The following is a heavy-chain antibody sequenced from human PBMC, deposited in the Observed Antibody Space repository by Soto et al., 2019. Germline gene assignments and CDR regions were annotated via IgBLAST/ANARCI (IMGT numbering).Heavy chain of an antibody. J-gene: IGHJ4*02. Sequence: SETLSLTCSVSSGSISTSGYYWGWIRQPPGTGLEWIGGISYSGSTYYNPSLKSRLTISVDTSKNHFSLKLTSVTAADTAVYFCARRGSRLSVAVAAFDYWSQGTLVTVSS. V-gene: IGHV4-39*02. CDR1: SGSISTSGYY. D-gene: IGHD6-19*01. CDR2: ISYSGST. CDR3: ARRGSRLSVAVAAFDY.